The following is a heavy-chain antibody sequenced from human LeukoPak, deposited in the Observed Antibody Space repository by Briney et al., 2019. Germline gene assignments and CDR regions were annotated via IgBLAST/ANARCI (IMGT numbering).Heavy chain of an antibody. J-gene: IGHJ4*02. D-gene: IGHD2-15*01. CDR1: GFTFNSYA. V-gene: IGHV3-23*01. CDR2: ISGSGGST. Sequence: PGGSLRLSCAASGFTFNSYAMSWVRQAPGKGLEWVSAISGSGGSTYYADSVKGRFTISRDNSKNTLYLQMNSLRAEDTAVYYCAKDRCSGGSCYYFDYWGQGTLVTVSS. CDR3: AKDRCSGGSCYYFDY.